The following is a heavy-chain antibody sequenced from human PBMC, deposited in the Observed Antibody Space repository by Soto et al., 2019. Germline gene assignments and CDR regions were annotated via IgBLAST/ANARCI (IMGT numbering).Heavy chain of an antibody. V-gene: IGHV1-69*01. CDR2: IIPNFGTT. CDR1: GGSFSNFV. J-gene: IGHJ4*02. CDR3: ARDVGGAATSRY. D-gene: IGHD6-25*01. Sequence: QVQLVQSGAEVKKPGSSVKVSCKASGGSFSNFVISWVRQAPGQGLEWMGGIIPNFGTTNYAQKFQGKVTITADETTRTAYLELSGLTSEDKSVYYCARDVGGAATSRYLGQGTLVTVSS.